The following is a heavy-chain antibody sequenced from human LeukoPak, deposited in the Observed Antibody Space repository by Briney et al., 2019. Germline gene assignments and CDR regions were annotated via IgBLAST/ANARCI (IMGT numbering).Heavy chain of an antibody. CDR2: ISGSGGST. V-gene: IGHV3-23*01. J-gene: IGHJ3*02. D-gene: IGHD2-15*01. CDR3: ARARPDGSGGSWPDAFDI. CDR1: GFTFSSYA. Sequence: PGGSLRLSCAASGFTFSSYAMSWVRQAPGKGLEWVSAISGSGGSTYYADSVKGRFTISRDNSKNTLYLQMNSLRAEDTAVYYCARARPDGSGGSWPDAFDIWGQGAMVTVSS.